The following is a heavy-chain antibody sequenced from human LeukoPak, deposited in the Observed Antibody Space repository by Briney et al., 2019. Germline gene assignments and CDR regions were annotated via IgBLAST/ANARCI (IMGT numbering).Heavy chain of an antibody. Sequence: TSETLSLTCTVSGGSISSGGYYWSWLRQHPGKGLEWIGSIYYSGSTYHNPSLKSRVTISVDTSKNQFSLKLSSVTAADTAVYYCARGGGFLEWSNFDYWGQGTLVTVSS. CDR2: IYYSGST. V-gene: IGHV4-31*03. D-gene: IGHD3-3*01. J-gene: IGHJ4*02. CDR1: GGSISSGGYY. CDR3: ARGGGFLEWSNFDY.